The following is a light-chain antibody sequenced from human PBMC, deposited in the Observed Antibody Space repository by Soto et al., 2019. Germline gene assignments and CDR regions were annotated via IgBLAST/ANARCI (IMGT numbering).Light chain of an antibody. J-gene: IGLJ2*01. Sequence: QAVVTQPPSASGTPGQRVTISCSGSGSSIGTNTVNWYRQLPGTAPKLLIYGDNQRPSGVPDRFSGSKSGTSASLAISGLQSVDEADYYCAAWDGSLNNVLFGGGTKLTVL. CDR3: AAWDGSLNNVL. V-gene: IGLV1-44*01. CDR1: GSSIGTNT. CDR2: GDN.